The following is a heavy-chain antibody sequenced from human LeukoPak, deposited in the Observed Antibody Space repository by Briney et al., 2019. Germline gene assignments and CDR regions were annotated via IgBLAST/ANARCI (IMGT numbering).Heavy chain of an antibody. Sequence: AGGSLRLSCAASGFTSGFTFSYYAMSWVRQAPGKGLEWVSAISGSGGSTYYADSVKGRFTISRDNSKNTLYLQMNSLRAEDTAVYYCAQAAGYDIAYYYYGMDVWGQGTTVTVSS. J-gene: IGHJ6*02. CDR1: GFTFSYYA. CDR3: AQAAGYDIAYYYYGMDV. V-gene: IGHV3-23*01. CDR2: ISGSGGST. D-gene: IGHD3-9*01.